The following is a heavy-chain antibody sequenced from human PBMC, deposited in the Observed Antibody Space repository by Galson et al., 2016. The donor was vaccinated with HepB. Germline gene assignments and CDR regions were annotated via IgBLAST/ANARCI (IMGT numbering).Heavy chain of an antibody. CDR1: GYTFTSYA. D-gene: IGHD6-19*01. V-gene: IGHV1-3*04. CDR2: TNNANGNT. CDR3: ARDGGSGWSRLW. J-gene: IGHJ4*02. Sequence: SVKVSCKASGYTFTSYAIHWVRQAPGQRLEWMGWTNNANGNTEYSQSFQGRVTFTRDTSASTAYMELSSLKSEDTAVYYCARDGGSGWSRLWWGQGALVAVSS.